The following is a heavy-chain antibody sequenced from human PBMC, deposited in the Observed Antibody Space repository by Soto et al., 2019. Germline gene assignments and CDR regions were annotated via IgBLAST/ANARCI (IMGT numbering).Heavy chain of an antibody. CDR3: ARDGRYCGGDCYSYYYYYGMDV. CDR1: GFTFSAYS. J-gene: IGHJ6*02. D-gene: IGHD2-21*02. V-gene: IGHV3-48*01. CDR2: ITSDSSNV. Sequence: GSLRLSCAASGFTFSAYSINWVRQAPGKGLEWVSYITSDSSNVHYADSVKGRFTISRDNSKNTLYLQMNSLRAEDTAVYYCARDGRYCGGDCYSYYYYYGMDVWGQGTTVTVSS.